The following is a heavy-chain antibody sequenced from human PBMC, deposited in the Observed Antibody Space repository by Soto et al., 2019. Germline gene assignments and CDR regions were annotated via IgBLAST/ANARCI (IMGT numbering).Heavy chain of an antibody. Sequence: GVSLKISCNGSGYRFPSYWIGWVRQMPGKGLEWMGIIYPGDSDTRYSPSFQGQVTISADKSISTAYLQWSSLKASDTAMYYCARVYGSAPQYYYYAMYGCGQVTTVTLPS. CDR1: GYRFPSYW. CDR3: ARVYGSAPQYYYYAMYG. J-gene: IGHJ6*02. CDR2: IYPGDSDT. V-gene: IGHV5-51*01. D-gene: IGHD2-8*01.